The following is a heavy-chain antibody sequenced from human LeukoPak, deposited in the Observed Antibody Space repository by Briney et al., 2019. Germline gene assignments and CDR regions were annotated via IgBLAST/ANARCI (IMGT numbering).Heavy chain of an antibody. CDR3: ARDRVGSSTYYYYYYGMDV. CDR2: IYYSGST. J-gene: IGHJ6*02. CDR1: GGSVSSGSYY. D-gene: IGHD6-13*01. V-gene: IGHV4-61*01. Sequence: SETLSLTCTVSGGSVSSGSYYWSWIRQPPGKGLEWIGYIYYSGSTNYNPSLKSRVTISVDTSKNQFSLKLSSVTAADTAVYYCARDRVGSSTYYYYYYGMDVWGRGTTVTVSS.